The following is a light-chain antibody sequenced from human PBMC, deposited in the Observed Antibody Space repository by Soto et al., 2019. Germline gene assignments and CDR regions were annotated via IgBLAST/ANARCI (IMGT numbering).Light chain of an antibody. Sequence: QSALTQPASVSGSPGQSITISCTGTSSDVGGYNYVSWYQHHPGKSPKLMIYAVSNRTSGVSNRFSGSKSGNTASLTISGLQPEDEADYYCSSYTSSSSPYVFGTGTK. CDR1: SSDVGGYNY. V-gene: IGLV2-14*03. J-gene: IGLJ1*01. CDR3: SSYTSSSSPYV. CDR2: AVS.